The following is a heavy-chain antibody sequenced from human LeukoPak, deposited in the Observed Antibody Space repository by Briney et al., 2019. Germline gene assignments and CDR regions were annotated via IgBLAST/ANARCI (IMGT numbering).Heavy chain of an antibody. Sequence: GGSLRLSCAASGFTFSSYSMNWVRQAPGKGLEWVSSISSSSSYIYYAGSVKGRFTISRDNAKNSLYLQMNSLRAEDTAVYYCARDGRLDGYNSAFDIWGQGTMVTVSS. J-gene: IGHJ3*02. CDR1: GFTFSSYS. CDR3: ARDGRLDGYNSAFDI. V-gene: IGHV3-21*01. CDR2: ISSSSSYI. D-gene: IGHD5-24*01.